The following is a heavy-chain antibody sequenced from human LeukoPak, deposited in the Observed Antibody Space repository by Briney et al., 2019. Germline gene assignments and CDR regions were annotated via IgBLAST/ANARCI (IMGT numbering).Heavy chain of an antibody. CDR1: GYSFTSYW. D-gene: IGHD2-8*01. Sequence: GESLKISCKGSGYSFTSYWIGWVRQMPGKGLEWMGIIYPGDSDTRYTASFQGQVTISADKSINTAYLQWSSLKASDTAMYYCARRGYCTNGVCYPDSVDYWGQGTLVTVSS. CDR3: ARRGYCTNGVCYPDSVDY. J-gene: IGHJ4*02. CDR2: IYPGDSDT. V-gene: IGHV5-51*01.